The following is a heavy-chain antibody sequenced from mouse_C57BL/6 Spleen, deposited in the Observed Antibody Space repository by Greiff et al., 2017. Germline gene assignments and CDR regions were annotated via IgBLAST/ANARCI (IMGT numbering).Heavy chain of an antibody. CDR1: GFTFSDYY. V-gene: IGHV5-16*01. Sequence: EVKLVESEGGLVQPGSSMKLSCTASGFTFSDYYMAWVRQVPEKGLEWVANINYDGSSTYYLDSLKSRFIISRDNAKNILYLQMSSLKSEDTDTYDCAREGKGDYYYAMDYWGQGTSVTVSS. CDR2: INYDGSST. J-gene: IGHJ4*01. CDR3: AREGKGDYYYAMDY.